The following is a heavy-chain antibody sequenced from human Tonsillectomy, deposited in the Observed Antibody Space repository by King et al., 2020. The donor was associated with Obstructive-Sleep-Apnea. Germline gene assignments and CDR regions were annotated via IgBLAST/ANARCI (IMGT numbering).Heavy chain of an antibody. J-gene: IGHJ3*02. D-gene: IGHD3-16*01. Sequence: QLQESGSGLVKPSQTLSLTCAVSGGSISSGGYSWSWIRQPPGKGLEWIGYIYHSGSTYYNPSLKSRVTISVDRSKNQFSLKLSSVTAADTAVYYCARDLIFENAFDIWGQGTMVTVSS. CDR3: ARDLIFENAFDI. V-gene: IGHV4-30-2*01. CDR2: IYHSGST. CDR1: GGSISSGGYS.